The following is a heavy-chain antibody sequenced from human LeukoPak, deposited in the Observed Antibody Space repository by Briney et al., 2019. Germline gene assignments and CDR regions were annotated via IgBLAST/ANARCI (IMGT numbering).Heavy chain of an antibody. CDR2: FSGSGDTT. CDR1: GXTLSSYA. CDR3: AKDRVIATGIGEFDY. J-gene: IGHJ4*02. Sequence: GGSLRLSCAGSGXTLSSYAMSWVRQAPGKGLEWVSAFSGSGDTTYYADSVKGRFTISRDSSRNTLYLHMNSLRAEDTAVYYCAKDRVIATGIGEFDYWGQGTLVTVSS. V-gene: IGHV3-23*01. D-gene: IGHD6-13*01.